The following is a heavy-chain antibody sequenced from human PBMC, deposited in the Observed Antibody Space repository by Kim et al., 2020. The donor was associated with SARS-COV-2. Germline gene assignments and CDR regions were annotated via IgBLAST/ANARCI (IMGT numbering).Heavy chain of an antibody. CDR1: GFTFSDSA. CDR2: IRSKANGYAT. CDR3: TPVPGTTLAFWDAFD. V-gene: IGHV3-73*01. D-gene: IGHD1-7*01. J-gene: IGHJ3*02. Sequence: GGSLRLSCGASGFTFSDSAMHWVRQAPGKGLEWVGRIRSKANGYATAYIESVKGRFTISRDDSSNTAYMQMNSVKTEDTAVYYCTPVPGTTLAFWDAFD.